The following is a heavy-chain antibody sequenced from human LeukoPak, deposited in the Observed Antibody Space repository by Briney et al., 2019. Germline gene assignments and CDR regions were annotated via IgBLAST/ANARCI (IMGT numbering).Heavy chain of an antibody. D-gene: IGHD6-19*01. CDR1: GGSISSGGYS. Sequence: PSETLSLTCAVSGGSISSGGYSWSWIRQPPGKGLEWIGYIHYSGSTNYNPSLKSRVTISVDTSKNQFSLKLSSVTAADTAVYYCAREEQWLRHIDYWGQGTLVTVSS. CDR3: AREEQWLRHIDY. CDR2: IHYSGST. V-gene: IGHV4-61*08. J-gene: IGHJ4*02.